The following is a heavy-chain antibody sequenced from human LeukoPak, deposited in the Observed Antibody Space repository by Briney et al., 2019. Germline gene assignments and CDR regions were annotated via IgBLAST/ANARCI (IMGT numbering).Heavy chain of an antibody. CDR3: ATYTSGWYLSY. Sequence: PSETLSLTCTVSGGSINSYYWTWIRQPPGKGLEWIGYIYYSGSTNYNPSLKSRVTISLDTSNNQFSLRLHSVTAADTAIYYCATYTSGWYLSYWGQGTLVTLSS. CDR2: IYYSGST. V-gene: IGHV4-59*01. CDR1: GGSINSYY. J-gene: IGHJ4*02. D-gene: IGHD6-19*01.